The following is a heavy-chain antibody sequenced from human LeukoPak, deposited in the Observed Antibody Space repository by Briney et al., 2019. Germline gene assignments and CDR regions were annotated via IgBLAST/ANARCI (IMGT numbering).Heavy chain of an antibody. CDR1: GGSITSSSYS. Sequence: SETLSLTCTVSGGSITSSSYSCDWIRQPPGKGLEWIGRIFHSGSTYYTPSLKSRLIISVDTSKNQFSLKLSSVTAADTAVYYCARHPSYCSSTSCYLPISIDYWGQGTLVTVSS. CDR2: IFHSGST. D-gene: IGHD2-2*01. J-gene: IGHJ4*02. V-gene: IGHV4-39*01. CDR3: ARHPSYCSSTSCYLPISIDY.